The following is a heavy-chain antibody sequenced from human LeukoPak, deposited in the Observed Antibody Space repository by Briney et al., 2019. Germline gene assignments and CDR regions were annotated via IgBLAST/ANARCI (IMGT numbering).Heavy chain of an antibody. CDR1: GFTFSSYA. D-gene: IGHD3-10*01. CDR3: ARFREGDPQVFDI. CDR2: ISYDGSNK. V-gene: IGHV3-30-3*01. Sequence: GGSLRLSCAASGFTFSSYAMHWVRQAPGKGLEWVAVISYDGSNKYYADSVKGRFTISRDNSKNTLYLQMNSLRAEDTAVYYCARFREGDPQVFDIWGQGTMVTVSS. J-gene: IGHJ3*02.